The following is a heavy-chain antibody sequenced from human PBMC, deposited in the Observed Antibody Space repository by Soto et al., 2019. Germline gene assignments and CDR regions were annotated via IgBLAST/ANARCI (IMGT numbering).Heavy chain of an antibody. CDR3: AKDGAIAAADYFFDY. CDR2: IASDGKDK. J-gene: IGHJ4*02. Sequence: QVQLVESGGGVVQPGXSLKLXCAASXXXFSNYXIHWVRQAPGKGLEWVAVIASDGKDKRYADSVKGRFTISRDNSKNTVYLQMNSLRGEDTAVYYCAKDGAIAAADYFFDYXXQGSLVTVSS. D-gene: IGHD6-13*01. V-gene: IGHV3-30*18. CDR1: XXXFSNYX.